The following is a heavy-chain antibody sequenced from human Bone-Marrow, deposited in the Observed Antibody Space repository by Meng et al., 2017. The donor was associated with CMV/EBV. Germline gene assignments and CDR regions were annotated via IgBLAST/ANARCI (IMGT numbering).Heavy chain of an antibody. J-gene: IGHJ6*02. Sequence: ASAMDSCNASGYTFTSYYMHWVRQAPRQGLEWMGIINPSGGSTSYAQKFQGRVTMTRDTSTSTVYMEQSSLRTEDTAVYYCSGRGDYGELYGMDVWGQGTSVTVPS. V-gene: IGHV1-46*01. CDR2: INPSGGST. CDR1: GYTFTSYY. D-gene: IGHD4-17*01. CDR3: SGRGDYGELYGMDV.